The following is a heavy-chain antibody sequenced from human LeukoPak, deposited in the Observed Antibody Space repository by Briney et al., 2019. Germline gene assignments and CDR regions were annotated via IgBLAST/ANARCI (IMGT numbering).Heavy chain of an antibody. CDR2: IYYSGNT. Sequence: PSETLSLTCNVSGGSISSYYWSWIRQPPGKGLEWIGYIYYSGNTNYNPSLKTRVTISVDTSKNQFSLKLSSVTAADTAVYYCARAGSWKLNFDYWGQGTLVTVSS. D-gene: IGHD6-13*01. CDR3: ARAGSWKLNFDY. CDR1: GGSISSYY. V-gene: IGHV4-59*01. J-gene: IGHJ4*02.